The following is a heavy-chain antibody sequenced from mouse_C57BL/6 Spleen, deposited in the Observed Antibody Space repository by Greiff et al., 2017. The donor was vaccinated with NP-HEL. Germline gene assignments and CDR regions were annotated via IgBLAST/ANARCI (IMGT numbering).Heavy chain of an antibody. Sequence: EVQRVESGGGLVKPGGSLKLSCAASGFTFSSYAMSWVRQTPEKRLEWVATISDGGSYTYYPDTVKGRFTISRDNAKNNLYLQMSHLKSEDTAMYFCAREGWGTAWFAYWGQGTLVTVSA. V-gene: IGHV5-4*01. CDR1: GFTFSSYA. CDR2: ISDGGSYT. D-gene: IGHD3-2*02. CDR3: AREGWGTAWFAY. J-gene: IGHJ3*01.